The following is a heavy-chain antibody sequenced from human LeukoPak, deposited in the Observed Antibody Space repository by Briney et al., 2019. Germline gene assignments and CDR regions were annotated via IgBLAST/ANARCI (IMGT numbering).Heavy chain of an antibody. CDR1: GFTVSSNY. V-gene: IGHV3-74*01. CDR3: ARDLATGYSYGGTDLKR. Sequence: GGSLRLSCAASGFTVSSNYMSWVRQAPGKGLVWVSRINSDGSSTSYADSVKGRFTISRDNAKNTLYLQMNSLRAEDTAVYYCARDLATGYSYGGTDLKRWGQGTLVTVSS. J-gene: IGHJ4*02. CDR2: INSDGSST. D-gene: IGHD5-18*01.